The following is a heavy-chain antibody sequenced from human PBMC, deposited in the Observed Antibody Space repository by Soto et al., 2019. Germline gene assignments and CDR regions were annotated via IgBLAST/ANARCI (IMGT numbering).Heavy chain of an antibody. D-gene: IGHD2-15*01. Sequence: VQLVQSGPEVKKPGASVRVSCKTSGYIFTTNGISWVRQAPGQGLEWMGWINPHDGNTVYAQKFQGRGTMTIDTSMSTAYMELGRLTSDDTAVYYCTRGYCSGGICPIDYWGQGTLVTVSS. CDR1: GYIFTTNG. J-gene: IGHJ4*02. V-gene: IGHV1-18*01. CDR2: INPHDGNT. CDR3: TRGYCSGGICPIDY.